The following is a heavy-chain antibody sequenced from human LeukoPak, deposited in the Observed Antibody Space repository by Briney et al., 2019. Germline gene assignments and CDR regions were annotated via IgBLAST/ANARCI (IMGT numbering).Heavy chain of an antibody. V-gene: IGHV4-39*01. CDR1: GGAISNTSYY. CDR2: ASYSGST. CDR3: ARHFDGPHPEGNSRLKWFDP. D-gene: IGHD1-1*01. Sequence: SETPSLTCTVSGGAISNTSYYWGWIRQPPGNGLEWIGSASYSGSTYYNPSLESRVIISVDTSKNQFSLRLSSVTAADTAIYYCARHFDGPHPEGNSRLKWFDPWGQGTLATVSS. J-gene: IGHJ5*02.